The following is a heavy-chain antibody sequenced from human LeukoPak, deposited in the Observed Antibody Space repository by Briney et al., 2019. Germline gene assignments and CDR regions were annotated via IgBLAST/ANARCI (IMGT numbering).Heavy chain of an antibody. V-gene: IGHV3-23*01. CDR2: VSGSGAGT. Sequence: GWSLRLSCAASGFSFSHYPMSGVRQAPGRGLDGVSAVSGSGAGTSYAASVKARFTISRDNSKNTVYLQMNSLRAEDTAVYYCARDPLYGSGSYPDYWGQGTLVTVSS. CDR1: GFSFSHYP. CDR3: ARDPLYGSGSYPDY. D-gene: IGHD3-10*01. J-gene: IGHJ4*02.